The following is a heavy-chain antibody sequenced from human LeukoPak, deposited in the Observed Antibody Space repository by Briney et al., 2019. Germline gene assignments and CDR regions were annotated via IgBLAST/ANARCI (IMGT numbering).Heavy chain of an antibody. CDR3: ATLYYYGSGSYYNGAGERPDFDY. D-gene: IGHD3-10*01. J-gene: IGHJ4*02. Sequence: ASVKVSCKASGYTFTSYGISWVRQAPGQGLEWMGWISAYNGNTNYAQKLQGRVTMTTDTSTSTAYMELSRLRSDDTAVYYCATLYYYGSGSYYNGAGERPDFDYWGQGTLVTVSS. CDR2: ISAYNGNT. CDR1: GYTFTSYG. V-gene: IGHV1-18*01.